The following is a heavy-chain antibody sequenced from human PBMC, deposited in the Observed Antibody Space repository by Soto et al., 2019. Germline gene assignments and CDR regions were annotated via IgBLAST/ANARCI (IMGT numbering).Heavy chain of an antibody. Sequence: EVQLVQSGAEVKKPGESLRISCKGSGYSFTSYWISWVRQMPGKGLEWMGRIDPSDSYTNYSPSFQGHVTISADKSISTAYRQWSSLKASDTAMYYCARRPTYDSSGYPGGMDVWGQGTTVTVSS. CDR1: GYSFTSYW. D-gene: IGHD3-22*01. CDR2: IDPSDSYT. CDR3: ARRPTYDSSGYPGGMDV. J-gene: IGHJ6*02. V-gene: IGHV5-10-1*03.